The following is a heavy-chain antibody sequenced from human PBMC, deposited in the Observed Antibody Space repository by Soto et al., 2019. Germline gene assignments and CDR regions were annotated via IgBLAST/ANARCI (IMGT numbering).Heavy chain of an antibody. J-gene: IGHJ4*02. CDR1: GGTFSSCS. V-gene: IGHV1-69*02. D-gene: IGHD2-15*01. CDR2: IIPILGLA. CDR3: ASPMNCSGGSCYFSYFDF. Sequence: QVQLVQSGAEVKKPGSSVKVSCKASGGTFSSCSISWVRQAPVQRLEWMGRIIPILGLANYAQQFQGRVTITADKSKSTVYMDLSSLRSEDTAVYYCASPMNCSGGSCYFSYFDFWGQGTLVTVSS.